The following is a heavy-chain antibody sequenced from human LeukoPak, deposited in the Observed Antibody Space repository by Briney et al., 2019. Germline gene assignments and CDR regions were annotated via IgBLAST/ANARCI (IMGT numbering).Heavy chain of an antibody. CDR3: ARVDDSGPGYYGMDV. D-gene: IGHD1-26*01. Sequence: GSSVKVSCKASGGTFSSYAISWVRQAPGQGLEWMGGIIPIFGTANYAQKFQGRVTITADESTSTAYMELSSLRSEDTAVYYCARVDDSGPGYYGMDVWGQGTTVTVSS. CDR1: GGTFSSYA. CDR2: IIPIFGTA. J-gene: IGHJ6*02. V-gene: IGHV1-69*01.